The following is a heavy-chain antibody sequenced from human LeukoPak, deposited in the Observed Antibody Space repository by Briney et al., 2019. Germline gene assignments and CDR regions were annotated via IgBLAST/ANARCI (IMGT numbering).Heavy chain of an antibody. D-gene: IGHD3-10*01. Sequence: GASVKVSCKASGGTFSSYAISWVRQAPGQGLEWMGGIIPIFGTANYAQKFQGRVTITADKSTSTAYMELSSLRSEDTAVYYCARFWYITRKGFDPWGQGTLVTVSS. CDR1: GGTFSSYA. CDR2: IIPIFGTA. J-gene: IGHJ5*02. V-gene: IGHV1-69*06. CDR3: ARFWYITRKGFDP.